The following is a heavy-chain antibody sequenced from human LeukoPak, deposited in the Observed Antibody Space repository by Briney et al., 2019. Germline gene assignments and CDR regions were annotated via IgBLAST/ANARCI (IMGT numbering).Heavy chain of an antibody. J-gene: IGHJ4*02. CDR1: GGSVSSGSYY. V-gene: IGHV4-61*01. CDR3: ARGLAAAGLYYFDS. CDR2: IYYSRST. D-gene: IGHD6-13*01. Sequence: SETLSLTCTVSGGSVSSGSYYWSWIRQPPGKGLDWIGYIYYSRSTNYNPSLKSRVTISVDTSKNQFSLKLSSLTAADTAVYYCARGLAAAGLYYFDSWGQGTLVTVSS.